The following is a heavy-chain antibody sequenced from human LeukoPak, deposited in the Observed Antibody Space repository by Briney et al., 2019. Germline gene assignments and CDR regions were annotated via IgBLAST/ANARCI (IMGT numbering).Heavy chain of an antibody. CDR1: GYTFTSYY. CDR3: ARGGIGVVVAASHYYYYYGMDV. Sequence: ASVKVSCKASGYTFTSYYMHWVRQAPGQGLEWMGIINPSGGSTSYAQKFLGRVTMTRDTSTSTVYMELSSLRSEDTAVYYCARGGIGVVVAASHYYYYYGMDVWGQGTTVTVSS. J-gene: IGHJ6*02. CDR2: INPSGGST. D-gene: IGHD2-15*01. V-gene: IGHV1-46*01.